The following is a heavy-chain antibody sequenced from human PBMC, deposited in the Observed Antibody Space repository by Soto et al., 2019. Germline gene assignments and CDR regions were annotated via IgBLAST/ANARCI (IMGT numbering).Heavy chain of an antibody. V-gene: IGHV3-23*01. CDR1: GFPFGENA. Sequence: GGSLRLSCAASGFPFGENAMSWVRQAPGKGLEWVSGISDSGATTYYADSVRGRFTISGDNSKNTLYLQMNSLRAEDTAIYYCAKDQSNSNPLYYFDFWGPGTLVTVSS. J-gene: IGHJ4*02. D-gene: IGHD3-22*01. CDR3: AKDQSNSNPLYYFDF. CDR2: ISDSGATT.